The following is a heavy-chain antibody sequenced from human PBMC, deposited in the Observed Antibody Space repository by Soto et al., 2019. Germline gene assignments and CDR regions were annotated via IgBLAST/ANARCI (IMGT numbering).Heavy chain of an antibody. J-gene: IGHJ4*02. Sequence: GGSLRLSCKASAFTFGDYVMSWVRQAPGKGLEWVGFIRSNTYGGAAEYAASVKGRFTTSRDDSKSMAYLQMNSLKTEDTAVYYCVREAGYFEYWGPGALVTVSS. V-gene: IGHV3-49*04. CDR1: AFTFGDYV. D-gene: IGHD6-19*01. CDR2: IRSNTYGGAA. CDR3: VREAGYFEY.